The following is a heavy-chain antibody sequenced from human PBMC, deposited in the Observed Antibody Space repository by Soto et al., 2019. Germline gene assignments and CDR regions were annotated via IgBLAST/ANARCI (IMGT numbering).Heavy chain of an antibody. CDR3: ARDTYSGYDFGL. V-gene: IGHV4-30-4*01. CDR1: GASVAGGSYY. CDR2: IPSRGRP. J-gene: IGHJ5*02. Sequence: QVQLRESGPGLVKPSQTLSLTCSVSGASVAGGSYYWSWVRQPPGKGLEWIGYIPSRGRPFYNPSLTSRGTISADTSKIQLSLQLTSVTAADTAVYYCARDTYSGYDFGLWGQGTLVTVSS. D-gene: IGHD5-12*01.